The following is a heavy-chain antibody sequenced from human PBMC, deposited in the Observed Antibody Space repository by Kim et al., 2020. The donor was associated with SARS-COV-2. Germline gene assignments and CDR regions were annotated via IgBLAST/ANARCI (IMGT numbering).Heavy chain of an antibody. J-gene: IGHJ4*02. V-gene: IGHV4-59*08. Sequence: LKSRVTISVDTSKNQFSLKLSSVTAADTAVYYCARHDVYYDSSGYYPLDYWGQGTLVTVSS. CDR3: ARHDVYYDSSGYYPLDY. D-gene: IGHD3-22*01.